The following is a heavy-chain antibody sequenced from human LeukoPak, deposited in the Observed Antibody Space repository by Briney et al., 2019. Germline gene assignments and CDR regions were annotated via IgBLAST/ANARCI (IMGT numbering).Heavy chain of an antibody. CDR2: IWYDGSNK. J-gene: IGHJ6*02. CDR3: ARDNTAAAGMDV. V-gene: IGHV3-33*01. Sequence: GGSLRLSCAASGFTFSSYGMHWVRQAPGKGLEWVAVIWYDGSNKYYADSVKGRFTISRDNSKNTLYLQMNSLRAEDTAVYYCARDNTAAAGMDVWGQGTTATVSS. CDR1: GFTFSSYG. D-gene: IGHD6-25*01.